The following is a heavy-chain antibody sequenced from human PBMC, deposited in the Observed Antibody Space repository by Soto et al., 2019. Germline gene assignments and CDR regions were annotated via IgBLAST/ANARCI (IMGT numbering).Heavy chain of an antibody. CDR1: GYTFTSYG. V-gene: IGHV1-18*01. CDR3: ARDLVVVVAATGVDYYYYGMDV. Sequence: ASVKVSCKASGYTFTSYGISWVRQAPGQGLEWMGWISAYNGNTNYAQKLQGRVTMTTDTSTSTAYMELRSLRSDDTAVYYCARDLVVVVAATGVDYYYYGMDVWGKGTSVPGSS. CDR2: ISAYNGNT. J-gene: IGHJ6*04. D-gene: IGHD2-15*01.